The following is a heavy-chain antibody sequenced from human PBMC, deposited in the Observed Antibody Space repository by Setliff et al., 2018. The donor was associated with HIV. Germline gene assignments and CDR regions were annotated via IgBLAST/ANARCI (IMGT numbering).Heavy chain of an antibody. CDR3: VRRAGRHRLLRSGVAGTLDS. J-gene: IGHJ4*02. CDR1: GGSFSGSF. V-gene: IGHV4-34*01. CDR2: INHSGET. D-gene: IGHD6-19*01. Sequence: SETLSLTCAVYGGSFSGSFWSWIRQPPGKGLEWIGEINHSGETNYSPSLKSRVSMSVDTSKYQFSLKLSAVTSADTAVYYCVRRAGRHRLLRSGVAGTLDSWGQGTLVTVSS.